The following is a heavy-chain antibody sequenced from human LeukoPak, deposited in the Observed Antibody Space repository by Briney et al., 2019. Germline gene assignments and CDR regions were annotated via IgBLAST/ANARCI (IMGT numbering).Heavy chain of an antibody. CDR1: GGSFSGYY. CDR2: INHSGST. D-gene: IGHD3-16*01. V-gene: IGHV4-34*01. CDR3: ARESGSYLWRSWLNP. J-gene: IGHJ5*02. Sequence: PSETLSLTCAVYGGSFSGYYWSWIRQPPGKGLEWIGEINHSGSTNYNPSLKSRVAISVDTSKNQFSLKLNSVTAADTAVYYCARESGSYLWRSWLNPWGQGTLVTVSS.